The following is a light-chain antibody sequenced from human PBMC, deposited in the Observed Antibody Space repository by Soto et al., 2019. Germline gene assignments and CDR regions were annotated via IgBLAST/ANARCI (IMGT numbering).Light chain of an antibody. CDR3: CSYGGSRAX. J-gene: IGLJ7*01. CDR1: SSDVGSHNL. CDR2: EVS. Sequence: QSALTQPASVSGSPGQSITISCTGTSSDVGSHNLVSWYQQHPGQAPKLMIYEVSKRPLGVSARFSASKSGNTASLTISGLQAEDEADYYCCSYGGSRAXFGGGTQLTVL. V-gene: IGLV2-23*02.